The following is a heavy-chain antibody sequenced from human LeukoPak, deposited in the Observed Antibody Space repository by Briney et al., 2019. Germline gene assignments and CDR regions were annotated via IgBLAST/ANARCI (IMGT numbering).Heavy chain of an antibody. CDR3: ARVDTAMATYYYYYYGMDV. J-gene: IGHJ6*02. V-gene: IGHV3-30*04. Sequence: GRSLRLSCAASGFTFSSYAMHWVRQAPGKGLEWVAVISYDGSNKYYADSVKGRFTISRDNSKNTLYLQMNSLRTEDTAVYYCARVDTAMATYYYYYYGMDVWGQGTTVTVSS. CDR1: GFTFSSYA. CDR2: ISYDGSNK. D-gene: IGHD5-18*01.